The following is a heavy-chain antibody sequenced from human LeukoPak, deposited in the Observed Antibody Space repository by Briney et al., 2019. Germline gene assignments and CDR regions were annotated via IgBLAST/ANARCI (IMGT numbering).Heavy chain of an antibody. D-gene: IGHD2-21*02. J-gene: IGHJ6*03. CDR3: GSHGGGDPFRLSYYYMDV. CDR2: IYNSGST. Sequence: SETLSLTCGVSGASFSTYYWSWIRQPPGKGLEWIGHIYNSGSTNYNPSLKSRVTISVDTSKNQFSLKLSSVTAADTAVYYCGSHGGGDPFRLSYYYMDVWGKGTTVTISS. CDR1: GASFSTYY. V-gene: IGHV4-59*08.